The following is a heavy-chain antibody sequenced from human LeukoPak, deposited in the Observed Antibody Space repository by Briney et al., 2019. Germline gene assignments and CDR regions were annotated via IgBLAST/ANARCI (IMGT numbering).Heavy chain of an antibody. J-gene: IGHJ4*02. D-gene: IGHD4/OR15-4a*01. CDR3: ARAHRLVLHYFDY. Sequence: SETLSLTCTVSGGSISSSSYYWGWIRQPPGTGLEWIGSIYYSGSTYYNPSLKSRVTISVDTSKNQFSLKLSSVTAADTAVYYCARAHRLVLHYFDYWGQGTLVTVSS. CDR2: IYYSGST. V-gene: IGHV4-39*07. CDR1: GGSISSSSYY.